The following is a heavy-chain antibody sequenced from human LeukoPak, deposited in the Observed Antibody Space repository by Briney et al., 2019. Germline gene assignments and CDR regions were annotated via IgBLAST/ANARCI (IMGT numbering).Heavy chain of an antibody. CDR1: GFAFINSG. J-gene: IGHJ6*03. D-gene: IGHD3-16*01. CDR2: IRYDGSNT. Sequence: GGSLRPSCAASGFAFINSGMHWVRQAPGRGLQRVAFIRYDGSNTYYADSVKGRFIISRDNSKNTVYLQMNSLRVEDTAVYYCAKDWGSDIYYFYMDVWGKGTTVTVSS. CDR3: AKDWGSDIYYFYMDV. V-gene: IGHV3-30*02.